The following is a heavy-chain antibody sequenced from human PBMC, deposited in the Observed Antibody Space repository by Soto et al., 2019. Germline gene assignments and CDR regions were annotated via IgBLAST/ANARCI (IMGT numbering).Heavy chain of an antibody. J-gene: IGHJ4*02. V-gene: IGHV3-15*01. Sequence: EVQLVESGGGLVKPGGSLRLSCAASGFTFSNGWMSWVRQAPGKGLAWVGRIKSRTDGGTADYSAPVKGRFTISRDDSIDTLYLQMNSLQTEDTAVYYCTTDSSQTFCDGGPCYSLQTNIHDSWGQGTLVTVSS. CDR1: GFTFSNGW. CDR3: TTDSSQTFCDGGPCYSLQTNIHDS. CDR2: IKSRTDGGTA. D-gene: IGHD2-21*01.